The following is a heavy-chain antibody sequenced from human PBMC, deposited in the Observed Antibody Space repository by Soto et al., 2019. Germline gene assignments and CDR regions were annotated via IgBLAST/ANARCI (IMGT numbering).Heavy chain of an antibody. V-gene: IGHV3-30-3*01. CDR1: GFTFSSYA. D-gene: IGHD3-10*01. CDR2: ISYDGSNK. J-gene: IGHJ6*02. Sequence: GGSLRLSCAASGFTFSSYAMHWVRQAPGKGLEWVAVISYDGSNKYYADSVKGRFTISRDNSKNTLYLQMNSLRAEDTAVYYCARTHGYYGSGSYYSYYYYYGMDVWGQGTTVTVSS. CDR3: ARTHGYYGSGSYYSYYYYYGMDV.